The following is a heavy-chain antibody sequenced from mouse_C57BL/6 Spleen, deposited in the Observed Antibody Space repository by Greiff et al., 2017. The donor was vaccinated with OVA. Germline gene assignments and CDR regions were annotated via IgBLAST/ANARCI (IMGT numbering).Heavy chain of an antibody. V-gene: IGHV1-82*01. Sequence: QVQLQQSGPELVKPGASVKISCKASGYAFSSSWMNWVKQRPGKGLEWIGRIYPGDGDTNYNGKFKGKATLTADKSSSTAYMQLSSLTSEDSAVYVCARGDYGYDECAMDYWGQGTSVTVSS. J-gene: IGHJ4*01. CDR2: IYPGDGDT. CDR1: GYAFSSSW. D-gene: IGHD2-2*01. CDR3: ARGDYGYDECAMDY.